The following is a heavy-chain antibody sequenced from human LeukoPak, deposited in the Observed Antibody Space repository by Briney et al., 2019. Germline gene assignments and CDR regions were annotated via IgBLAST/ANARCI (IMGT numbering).Heavy chain of an antibody. V-gene: IGHV4-4*02. J-gene: IGHJ4*02. CDR2: IYHSGST. D-gene: IGHD3-10*01. Sequence: SGTLSLTCAVSGGSISSSNWWSWVRPPPGKGLEWIGEIYHSGSTNYNPSLKSRVTISVDKSKNQFSLKLSSVTAADTAVYYCAGEGVGYGSGSYFDYWGQGTLVTVSS. CDR3: AGEGVGYGSGSYFDY. CDR1: GGSISSSNW.